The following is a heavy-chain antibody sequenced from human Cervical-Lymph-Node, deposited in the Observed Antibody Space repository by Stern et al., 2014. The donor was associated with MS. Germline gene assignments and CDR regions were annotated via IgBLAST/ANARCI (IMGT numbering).Heavy chain of an antibody. CDR1: GGSITNRDY. D-gene: IGHD4-11*01. J-gene: IGHJ2*01. CDR3: ARGVTAVTNYVPNWCFDL. V-gene: IGHV4-39*02. Sequence: QVQLQESGPGLVKPSETLSLTCTVSGGSITNRDYWGWIRQSPGKGLEWIGRVYYSGITYYRPSLKSRATISIDTSRTHFFLGLISVTATDTAVYFCARGVTAVTNYVPNWCFDLWGRGTLVTVSS. CDR2: VYYSGIT.